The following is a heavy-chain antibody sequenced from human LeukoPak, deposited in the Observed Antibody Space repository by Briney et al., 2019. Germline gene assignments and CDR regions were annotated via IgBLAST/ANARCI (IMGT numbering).Heavy chain of an antibody. V-gene: IGHV3-53*01. CDR2: LYSGGGT. CDR1: GFSVGSKY. D-gene: IGHD3-10*01. CDR3: ARVGDHYHWYLDV. Sequence: PGGSLTLSCEGSGFSVGSKYMKWVRQAPGKGLEGVSILYSGGGTYYSDSVKGRCNVSKGSSQKTIYLHINSLRVDDTAVYYCARVGDHYHWYLDVWGRGTLVTVSS. J-gene: IGHJ2*01.